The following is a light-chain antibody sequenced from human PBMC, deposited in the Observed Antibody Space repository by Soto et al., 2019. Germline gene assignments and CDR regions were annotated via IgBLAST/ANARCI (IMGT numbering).Light chain of an antibody. V-gene: IGKV3-20*01. Sequence: EIVLTQSPGTLSLSPGERATLSCRASQSVTNKYIAWYQQKPGQAPRLLIYGASTRATGILDRFSGSGSGTDFTLTISRLEPEDFAVYYCQQYGSSPITFGQGTRLEIK. CDR1: QSVTNKY. CDR3: QQYGSSPIT. CDR2: GAS. J-gene: IGKJ5*01.